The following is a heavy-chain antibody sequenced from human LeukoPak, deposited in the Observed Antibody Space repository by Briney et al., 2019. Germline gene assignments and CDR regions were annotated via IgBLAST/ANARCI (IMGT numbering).Heavy chain of an antibody. Sequence: YADSVKGRFTISRDNSKNTLYLQMNSLRAEDTAVYYCARAQYFDWTKGPYYFDYWGQGTLVTVSS. V-gene: IGHV3-30*01. D-gene: IGHD3-9*01. J-gene: IGHJ4*02. CDR3: ARAQYFDWTKGPYYFDY.